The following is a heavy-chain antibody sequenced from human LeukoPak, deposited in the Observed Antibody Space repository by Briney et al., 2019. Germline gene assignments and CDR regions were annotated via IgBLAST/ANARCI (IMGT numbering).Heavy chain of an antibody. D-gene: IGHD3-22*01. CDR1: GFTFSSYA. Sequence: GGSLRLSCAASGFTFSSYAMPWVRQAPGKGLEWVAVISYDGSNKYYADSVKGRFTISRDNSKNTLYLQMNSLRAEDTAVYYCARDGTYYYDSSGYYYYPSCDYWGQGTLVTVSS. CDR3: ARDGTYYYDSSGYYYYPSCDY. J-gene: IGHJ4*02. CDR2: ISYDGSNK. V-gene: IGHV3-30-3*01.